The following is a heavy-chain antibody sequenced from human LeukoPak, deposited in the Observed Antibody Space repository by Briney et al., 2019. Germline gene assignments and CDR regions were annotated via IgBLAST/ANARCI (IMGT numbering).Heavy chain of an antibody. V-gene: IGHV4-59*08. CDR1: GGSISSYY. D-gene: IGHD1-26*01. J-gene: IGHJ4*02. Sequence: PSETLSHTCTVSGGSISSYYWSWIRQPPGKGLEWIGYIYYIGSTNYNPSLKSRVTISVDTSKNQFSLKLSSVTAADTAVYYCARHSGVSGSYEDYWGQGTLVTVSS. CDR3: ARHSGVSGSYEDY. CDR2: IYYIGST.